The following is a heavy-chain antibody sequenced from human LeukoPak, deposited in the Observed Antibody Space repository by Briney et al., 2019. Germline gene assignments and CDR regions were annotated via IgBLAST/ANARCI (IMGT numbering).Heavy chain of an antibody. CDR3: ARGVGSSWPYYYYYYMDV. CDR2: INSDESST. Sequence: TGGSLRLSCAASGFTFSSYWMHWVRQAPGKGLVWVSRINSDESSTSYADSVKGRFTISRDNAKNTLYLQMNSLRAEDTAVYYCARGVGSSWPYYYYYYMDVWGKGTTVTVSS. CDR1: GFTFSSYW. V-gene: IGHV3-74*01. J-gene: IGHJ6*03. D-gene: IGHD6-13*01.